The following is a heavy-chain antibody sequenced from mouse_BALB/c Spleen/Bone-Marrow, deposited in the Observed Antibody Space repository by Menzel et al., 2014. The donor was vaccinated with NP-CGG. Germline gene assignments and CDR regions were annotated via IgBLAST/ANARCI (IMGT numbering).Heavy chain of an antibody. CDR3: ARGGISVDY. J-gene: IGHJ2*01. V-gene: IGHV1-80*01. Sequence: VQLQQSGAELVRPGSSVKISCKASGYAFSVYWMNWVKQRSGQGLEWIGQIYPGDGDTNYNGKFKGRATLTADKSSNTACMQLSSLTSEDSAVYFCARGGISVDYWGQGTTLTVSS. CDR1: GYAFSVYW. CDR2: IYPGDGDT.